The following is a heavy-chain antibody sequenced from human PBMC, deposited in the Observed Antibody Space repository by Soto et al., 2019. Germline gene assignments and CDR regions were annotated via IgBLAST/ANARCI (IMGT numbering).Heavy chain of an antibody. J-gene: IGHJ5*02. V-gene: IGHV3-23*01. Sequence: EAHLLESGGGLVQPGGSLRLSCAASGFTFSTSAMSWVRQAPGKGLEWVSLISGSGITTHYADSVKGRFTIARDNAKNTVYLQLNSLRVDDTALYYCARDLMERWDIPGTGRFDPWGQGTLVTVSS. CDR3: ARDLMERWDIPGTGRFDP. CDR2: ISGSGITT. D-gene: IGHD1-1*01. CDR1: GFTFSTSA.